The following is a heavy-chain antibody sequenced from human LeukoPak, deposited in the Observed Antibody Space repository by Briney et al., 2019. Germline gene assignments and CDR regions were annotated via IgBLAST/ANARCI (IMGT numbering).Heavy chain of an antibody. CDR3: ARGRGLIGTSRFDP. Sequence: ASVKVSFKTSGYTFSNSGLHWVRQAPGQSLEWMGWINAGNGNTKYSQKFQDRLTITMDTSASTVYMELNSLKSEDTAMYYCARGRGLIGTSRFDPWGQGTLVIVSS. D-gene: IGHD3-10*01. J-gene: IGHJ5*02. V-gene: IGHV1-3*01. CDR2: INAGNGNT. CDR1: GYTFSNSG.